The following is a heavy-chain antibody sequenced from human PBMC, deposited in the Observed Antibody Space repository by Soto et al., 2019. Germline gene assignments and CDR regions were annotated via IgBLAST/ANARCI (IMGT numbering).Heavy chain of an antibody. CDR3: AKDDCRSTTGMFDC. J-gene: IGHJ4*01. CDR2: ISYDGSTE. Sequence: QVQLVESGGGVVQPGRSLRLSCAASGFTFSNYGMQWVRQAPGKGLEWVALISYDGSTEYCADSVNGRFTISRDNSKSTLYLQRNSLTAEDTAVYYCAKDDCRSTTGMFDCWGHGTLVTVSS. CDR1: GFTFSNYG. D-gene: IGHD2-2*01. V-gene: IGHV3-30*18.